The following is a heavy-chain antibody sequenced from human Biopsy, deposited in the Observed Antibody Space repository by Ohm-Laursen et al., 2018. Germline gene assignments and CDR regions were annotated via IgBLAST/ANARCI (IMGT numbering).Heavy chain of an antibody. CDR1: GFTFSGYA. Sequence: SLRLSCAASGFTFSGYAMSGVRQAPGKGLEWVSAITSSGDTTYYSDSVKGRFTISRDSSKNSLHLQMNSLRAEDTAVYYCAKDQGYYYDRSVYYYFDYWGQGTLVTVSS. CDR2: ITSSGDTT. V-gene: IGHV3-23*01. D-gene: IGHD3-22*01. CDR3: AKDQGYYYDRSVYYYFDY. J-gene: IGHJ4*02.